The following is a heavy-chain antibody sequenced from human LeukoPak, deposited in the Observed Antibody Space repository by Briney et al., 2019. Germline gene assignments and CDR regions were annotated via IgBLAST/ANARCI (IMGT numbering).Heavy chain of an antibody. CDR1: GFTFSNYG. Sequence: GGSLRLSCAASGFTFSNYGMHWVRQAPGKGLEWVAFIRYDGNNKYYADSVKGRFTISRDNSKDTLYLQMNSLRADDTAVYYCARESYCSGGSCYSGRAFDIWGQGTMVTVSS. V-gene: IGHV3-30*02. CDR3: ARESYCSGGSCYSGRAFDI. D-gene: IGHD2-15*01. J-gene: IGHJ3*02. CDR2: IRYDGNNK.